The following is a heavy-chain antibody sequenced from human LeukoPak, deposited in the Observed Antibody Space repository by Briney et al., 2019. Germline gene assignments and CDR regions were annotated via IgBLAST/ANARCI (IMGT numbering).Heavy chain of an antibody. D-gene: IGHD6-13*01. J-gene: IGHJ5*02. V-gene: IGHV4-34*01. CDR1: GGSFSGYY. CDR2: INHSGST. Sequence: PSETLSLTCAVYGGSFSGYYWSWIRQPPGKGLEWIGEINHSGSTNYNPSLKSRVTISVDTSKNQFSLELSSVTAADTAVYYCARGPRSSSWPSRRYNWFDPWGQETLVTVSS. CDR3: ARGPRSSSWPSRRYNWFDP.